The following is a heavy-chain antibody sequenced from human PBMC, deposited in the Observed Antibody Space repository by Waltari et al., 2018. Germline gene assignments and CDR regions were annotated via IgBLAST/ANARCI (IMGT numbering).Heavy chain of an antibody. D-gene: IGHD3-9*01. CDR2: ISYSGTT. CDR1: GGSLRVESSY. CDR3: ARGGVNYNNWFDP. J-gene: IGHJ5*02. V-gene: IGHV4-39*01. Sequence: QLRLQESGPGLVKPSETLSVTCIVSGGSLRVESSYWGWLRQSPEKGLEWIGHISYSGTTFYNPSLMSRVTLSVDTLKNQFSLEMTSLTAADTAVYYCARGGVNYNNWFDPWGQGTPVTVSS.